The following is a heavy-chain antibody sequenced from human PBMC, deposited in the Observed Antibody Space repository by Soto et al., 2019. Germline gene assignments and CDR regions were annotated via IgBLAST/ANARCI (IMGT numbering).Heavy chain of an antibody. D-gene: IGHD3-22*01. CDR3: ARPRYDGSGTPFDH. CDR1: GFTFSSYW. J-gene: IGHJ4*02. V-gene: IGHV3-74*01. Sequence: EVQLVESGGALVQPGGSLRLSCAASGFTFSSYWMHWVRQAPGKGLVWVSRIKGDGSTTTYADSVKGRFIISRDNAKNMLYLQMNSLTAEDTAVYYCARPRYDGSGTPFDHWGQGTLVTVSS. CDR2: IKGDGSTT.